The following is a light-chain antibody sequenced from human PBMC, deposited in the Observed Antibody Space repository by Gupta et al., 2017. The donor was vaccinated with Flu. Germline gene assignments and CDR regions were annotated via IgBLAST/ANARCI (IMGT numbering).Light chain of an antibody. Sequence: ASLSASTGDRATITCRASQSVGITLAWFQQRPGQAPRLLIYGASTRPPGIPARFIGSGSGTEFTLTISSLQPEDFAAYDCQQYDSDPQGTFGQGTKLEIK. V-gene: IGKV3-15*01. CDR2: GAS. J-gene: IGKJ1*01. CDR3: QQYDSDPQGT. CDR1: QSVGIT.